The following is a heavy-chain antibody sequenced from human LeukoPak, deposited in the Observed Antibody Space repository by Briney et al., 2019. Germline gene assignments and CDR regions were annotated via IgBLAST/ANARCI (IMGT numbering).Heavy chain of an antibody. Sequence: PGGSLRLSCAASGFTFADYAMSWVRQGPGKGLEWVSGIISSGAVTTYADSVKGRFTVSRDNAKSSLYLQMNSLRAEDTALYYCARGLRVGDNDAFDIWGHGTMVTVSS. J-gene: IGHJ3*02. CDR1: GFTFADYA. CDR3: ARGLRVGDNDAFDI. CDR2: IISSGAVT. V-gene: IGHV3-20*04. D-gene: IGHD5-24*01.